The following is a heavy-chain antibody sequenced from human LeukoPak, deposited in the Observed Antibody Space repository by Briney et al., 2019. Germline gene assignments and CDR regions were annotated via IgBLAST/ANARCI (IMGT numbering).Heavy chain of an antibody. D-gene: IGHD1-26*01. CDR1: GYTFTSYG. V-gene: IGHV1-18*01. J-gene: IGHJ4*02. CDR3: ARVNIASESYYASGY. CDR2: ISAYNGNT. Sequence: EASVKVSCKASGYTFTSYGISWVRQAPGQGLEWMGWISAYNGNTNYAQKLQGRVTMTTDTSTSTAYMELRSLRSDDTAVYYCARVNIASESYYASGYWGQGTLVTVSS.